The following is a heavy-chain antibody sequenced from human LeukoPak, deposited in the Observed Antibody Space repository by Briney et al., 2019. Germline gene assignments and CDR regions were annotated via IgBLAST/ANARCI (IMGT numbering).Heavy chain of an antibody. CDR1: GGSFSGYY. D-gene: IGHD2-2*01. CDR3: ARLAGYCSSTSCYWLLGFDP. V-gene: IGHV4-34*01. J-gene: IGHJ5*02. Sequence: SSETLSLTCAVYGGSFSGYYWSWIRQPPGKGLEWIGEINHSGSTNYNPSLKSRVTISVDTSKNQFSLKLSSVTAADTAVYYCARLAGYCSSTSCYWLLGFDPWGQGTLVTVSS. CDR2: INHSGST.